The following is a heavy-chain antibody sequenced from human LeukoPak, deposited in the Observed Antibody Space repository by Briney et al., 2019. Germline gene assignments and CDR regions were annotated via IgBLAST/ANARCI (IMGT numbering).Heavy chain of an antibody. CDR1: GGSISSSDW. J-gene: IGHJ4*02. D-gene: IGHD6-13*01. CDR2: IYHSGST. Sequence: SGTLSLTCAVSGGSISSSDWWSWVRQPPGKGLEWIGEIYHSGSTNYNPSLKSRVTISVDKSKNQFSLKLSSVTAADTAVYYCARGSKAAPGTFDYWGQGTLVTVSS. V-gene: IGHV4-4*02. CDR3: ARGSKAAPGTFDY.